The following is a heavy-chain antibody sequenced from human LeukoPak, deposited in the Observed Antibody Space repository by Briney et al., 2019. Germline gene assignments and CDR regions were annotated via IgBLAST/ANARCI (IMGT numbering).Heavy chain of an antibody. V-gene: IGHV4-38-2*01. Sequence: SETLSLTCAVSGYSISSGYYWGWIRQPPGKGLEWIGSIYHSGSTYYNPSLKSRVTISVDTSKNHFSLKLSSVTAADTAVYYCARRWGDFWSGYYDYWGQGTLVTVSS. CDR2: IYHSGST. CDR3: ARRWGDFWSGYYDY. J-gene: IGHJ4*02. CDR1: GYSISSGYY. D-gene: IGHD3-3*01.